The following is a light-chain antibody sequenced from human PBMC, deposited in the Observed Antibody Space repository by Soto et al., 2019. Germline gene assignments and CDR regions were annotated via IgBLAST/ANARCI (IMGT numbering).Light chain of an antibody. CDR2: DAS. V-gene: IGKV1-5*01. CDR1: QSISRS. CDR3: QQYHSYSRT. J-gene: IGKJ1*01. Sequence: DIQMTQSPSTLSASVGDRVTITCRASQSISRSLAWYQQKPGKAPSLLIYDASSLEGGVPSRFSGSGFGTEFTLTISSLQPDDFATYYCQQYHSYSRTFGQGTKVEIK.